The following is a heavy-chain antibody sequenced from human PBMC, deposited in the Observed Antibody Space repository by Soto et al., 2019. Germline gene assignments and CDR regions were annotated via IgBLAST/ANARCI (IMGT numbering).Heavy chain of an antibody. D-gene: IGHD3-10*01. CDR3: AXEFLVRGVPPLSFGMDV. CDR1: GFTFSSHA. V-gene: IGHV3-23*01. J-gene: IGHJ6*02. CDR2: ISASGGST. Sequence: GGSLRLSCAASGFTFSSHAMSWVRQAPGKGLEWVSSISASGGSTYYADSVKGRFTISRDNSKNTLYLQMNSLRAEDTALYYCAXEFLVRGVPPLSFGMDVWGQGTTVTVSS.